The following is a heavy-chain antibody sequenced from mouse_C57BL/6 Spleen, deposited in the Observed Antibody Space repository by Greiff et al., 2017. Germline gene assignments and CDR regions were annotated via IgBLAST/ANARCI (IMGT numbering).Heavy chain of an antibody. D-gene: IGHD1-1*01. CDR1: GYTFTSYW. CDR2: IDPSDSYT. J-gene: IGHJ2*01. CDR3: ARGELDYGSRKDYFDY. Sequence: VQLQQSGAELVKPGASVKLSCKASGYTFTSYWMQWVKQRPGQGLEWIGEIDPSDSYTNYNQKFKGKATLTVDTSSSIAYMQLSSLTSEDSAVYYCARGELDYGSRKDYFDYWGQGTTLTVSS. V-gene: IGHV1-50*01.